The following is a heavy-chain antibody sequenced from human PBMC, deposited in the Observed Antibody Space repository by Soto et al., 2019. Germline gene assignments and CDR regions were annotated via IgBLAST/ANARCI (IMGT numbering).Heavy chain of an antibody. CDR3: ARSEEDYDYGDYGAFDI. V-gene: IGHV4-31*03. D-gene: IGHD4-17*01. Sequence: TLSLTCTVSGGSISSGGYYWSWIRQHPGKGLEWIGYIYYSGSTYYNPSLKSRVTISVDTSKNQFSLKLSSVTAADTAVYYCARSEEDYDYGDYGAFDIWGQGTMVTVSS. CDR1: GGSISSGGYY. CDR2: IYYSGST. J-gene: IGHJ3*02.